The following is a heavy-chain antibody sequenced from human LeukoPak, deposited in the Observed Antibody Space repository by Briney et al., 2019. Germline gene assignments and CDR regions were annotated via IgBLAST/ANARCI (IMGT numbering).Heavy chain of an antibody. CDR1: GYTFTGYY. CDR3: ARDLWTFWSGYYWAY. J-gene: IGHJ4*02. CDR2: INPNSGGT. D-gene: IGHD3-3*01. V-gene: IGHV1-2*02. Sequence: ASVKVSCKASGYTFTGYYMHWVRHAPGQGLEWMGWINPNSGGTNYAQKFQGRVTMTRYTSISTAYMELSRLRADDTAVDYCARDLWTFWSGYYWAYWGEGTQATVSS.